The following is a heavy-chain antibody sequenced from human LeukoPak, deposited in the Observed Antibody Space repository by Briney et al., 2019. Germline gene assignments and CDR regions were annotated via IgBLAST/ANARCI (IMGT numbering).Heavy chain of an antibody. CDR1: GYTFTGYW. Sequence: GASVKVSCKAFGYTFTGYWMHWVRQAPGQGPEWMGVISPSGGSTIYAQKFKGRVTLTRDMSTSTDYLELSSLRSDDTAVYYCARDYSSGWFVGGGFDYWGQGTLVTVSS. D-gene: IGHD6-19*01. CDR3: ARDYSSGWFVGGGFDY. CDR2: ISPSGGST. J-gene: IGHJ4*02. V-gene: IGHV1-46*01.